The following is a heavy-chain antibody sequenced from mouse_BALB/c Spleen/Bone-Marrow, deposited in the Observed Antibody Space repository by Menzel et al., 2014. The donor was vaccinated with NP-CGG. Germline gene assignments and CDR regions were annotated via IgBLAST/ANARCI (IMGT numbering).Heavy chain of an antibody. CDR3: ARSRGEGY. Sequence: VKLVESGAELVRPGASVKLSCKASGYSFTSYWMNWVKQRPGQGLEWIGMIHPSGSETRLNQNFKDKATLTVDKSSSTAYMQRSSPTSEDSAVYYCARSRGEGYWGQGTLVTVSA. CDR2: IHPSGSET. J-gene: IGHJ3*01. V-gene: IGHV1-61*01. CDR1: GYSFTSYW.